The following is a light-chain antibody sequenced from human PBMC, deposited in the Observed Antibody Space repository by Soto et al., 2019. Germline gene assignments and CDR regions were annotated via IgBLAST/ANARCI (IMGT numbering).Light chain of an antibody. CDR1: SSDVGVYNY. J-gene: IGLJ3*02. CDR3: CSYAGTFNLWV. CDR2: DVS. V-gene: IGLV2-11*01. Sequence: QSALTQPRSVSGSPGQSVTISCTGTSSDVGVYNYVSWYQQHPGKAPKLMMYDVSKRPSWVPDRFSGSKSGNTASLTISGLRPDDEADYFCCSYAGTFNLWVFGGGTKLTV.